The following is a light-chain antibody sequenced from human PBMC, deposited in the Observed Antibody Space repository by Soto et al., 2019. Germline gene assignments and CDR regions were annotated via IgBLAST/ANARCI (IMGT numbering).Light chain of an antibody. V-gene: IGKV3-15*01. CDR1: QSVGSY. Sequence: EIVMTQSPATLSVSLGDRATLSCRASQSVGSYLAWYQQKPGQAPRLLIYGASTRATGIPARFSGSGAETDFTLTISSLQSEDVAVSYCQQYDSWPPSYTFGQGTKLEIK. CDR3: QQYDSWPPSYT. J-gene: IGKJ2*01. CDR2: GAS.